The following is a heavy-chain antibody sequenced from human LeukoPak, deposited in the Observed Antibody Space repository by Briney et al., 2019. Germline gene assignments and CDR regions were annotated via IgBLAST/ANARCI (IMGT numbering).Heavy chain of an antibody. Sequence: GGSLRLSCAVSGFTFSSFALSWVRQAPGKGPEWVSVISRSGGSAHYADSVKGRFTISRDNSKNTLYVQMNSLRAEDTAVYYCAKLRATVVTPGYWGQGTLVTVSS. CDR3: AKLRATVVTPGY. V-gene: IGHV3-23*01. CDR1: GFTFSSFA. CDR2: ISRSGGSA. J-gene: IGHJ4*02. D-gene: IGHD4-23*01.